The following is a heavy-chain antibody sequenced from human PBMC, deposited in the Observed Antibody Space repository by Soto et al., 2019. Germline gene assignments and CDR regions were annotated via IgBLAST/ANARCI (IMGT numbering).Heavy chain of an antibody. Sequence: GGSLRLSCAASGFTFSSYAMHWVRQAPGKGLEWVAVISYDGSNKYYADSVKGRFTISRDNSKNTLYLQMNSLRAEDTAVYYCARGGIGVVTSDAFDIWGQGTMVTVSS. V-gene: IGHV3-30-3*01. CDR1: GFTFSSYA. CDR2: ISYDGSNK. J-gene: IGHJ3*02. CDR3: ARGGIGVVTSDAFDI. D-gene: IGHD2-21*02.